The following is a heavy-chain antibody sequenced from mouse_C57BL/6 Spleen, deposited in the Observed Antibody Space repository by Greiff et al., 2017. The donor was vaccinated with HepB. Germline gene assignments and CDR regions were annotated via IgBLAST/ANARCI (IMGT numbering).Heavy chain of an antibody. D-gene: IGHD2-4*01. CDR1: GYTFTSYW. Sequence: VQLQQSGTELVKPGASVKLSCKASGYTFTSYWMHWVKQRPGQGLEWIGNINPSNGGTNYNEKFKSKATLTVDKSSSTAYMQLSSLTSEDSAVYYCAREDYDEDAMDYWGQGTSVTVSS. CDR2: INPSNGGT. CDR3: AREDYDEDAMDY. J-gene: IGHJ4*01. V-gene: IGHV1-53*01.